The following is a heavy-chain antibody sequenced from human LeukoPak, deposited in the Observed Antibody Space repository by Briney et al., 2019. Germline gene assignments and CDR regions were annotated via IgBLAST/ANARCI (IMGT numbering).Heavy chain of an antibody. Sequence: GASVTVSCKASGYTFTGYYMHWVRQAPGQGLEWMGWINPNSGGTNYAQKFQGRVTMTRGTSISTAYMELSRLRSDDTAVYYCANIGMGSWYGGDYWGQGTLVTVSS. CDR3: ANIGMGSWYGGDY. CDR2: INPNSGGT. J-gene: IGHJ4*02. CDR1: GYTFTGYY. V-gene: IGHV1-2*02. D-gene: IGHD3-10*01.